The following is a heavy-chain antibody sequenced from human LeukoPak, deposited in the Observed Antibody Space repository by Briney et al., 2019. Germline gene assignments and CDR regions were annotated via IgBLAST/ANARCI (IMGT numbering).Heavy chain of an antibody. J-gene: IGHJ4*02. CDR3: ARGPTSRGVAFDY. D-gene: IGHD2-15*01. CDR1: GGSITIYY. Sequence: SETLSLTCTVSGGSITIYYWSWIRQPAGKGLEGIGRIYTSGSTNYNPSLKSRVTMSVDTSKNQFSLKLSSVTAADTAVYYCARGPTSRGVAFDYRGQGTLVTVSS. CDR2: IYTSGST. V-gene: IGHV4-4*07.